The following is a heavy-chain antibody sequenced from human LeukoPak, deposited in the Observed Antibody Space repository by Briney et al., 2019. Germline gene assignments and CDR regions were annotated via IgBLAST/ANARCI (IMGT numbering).Heavy chain of an antibody. CDR2: ISSSGSTI. V-gene: IGHV3-48*04. Sequence: PGGSLRLSCAASGFTFSSYSMNWVRQAPGKGLEWVSYISSSGSTIYYADSVKGRFPISRDNAKKSLYLQMNSLRAEDTAVYYCARDMGDYDILTGYYSGMDVWGQGTTVTVSS. D-gene: IGHD3-9*01. CDR3: ARDMGDYDILTGYYSGMDV. CDR1: GFTFSSYS. J-gene: IGHJ6*02.